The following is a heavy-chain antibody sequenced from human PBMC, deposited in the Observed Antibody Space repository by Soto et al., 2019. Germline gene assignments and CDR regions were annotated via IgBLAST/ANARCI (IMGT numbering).Heavy chain of an antibody. CDR1: GLTFSSYA. CDR2: ISSNGGST. V-gene: IGHV3-64*01. J-gene: IGHJ4*02. CDR3: ARRQRDGCSTSCYANFDY. Sequence: GGSLRLSCAASGLTFSSYAMHWVRQAPGKGLEYVSAISSNGGSTYYANSVKGRFTISRDNSKNTLYLQMGSLRAEDMAVYYCARRQRDGCSTSCYANFDYWGQGTLVPVSS. D-gene: IGHD2-2*01.